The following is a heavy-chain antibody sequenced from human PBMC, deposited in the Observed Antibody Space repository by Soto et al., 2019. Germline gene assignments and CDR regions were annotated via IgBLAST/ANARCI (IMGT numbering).Heavy chain of an antibody. CDR2: IFFTGNT. J-gene: IGHJ4*02. V-gene: IGHV4-39*02. CDR1: GGSISSLSYY. Sequence: SETLSLTFTVSGGSISSLSYYWGWIRQPPGKGLEWIGSIFFTGNTYYNPSLESRVAISVDTSRNLFSLTVNSVTAADTAVYYCARRHCSGGNCYNPGFDSGGQGTLVTVSS. CDR3: ARRHCSGGNCYNPGFDS. D-gene: IGHD2-15*01.